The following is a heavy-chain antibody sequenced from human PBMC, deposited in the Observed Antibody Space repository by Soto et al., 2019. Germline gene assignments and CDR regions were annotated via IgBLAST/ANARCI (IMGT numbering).Heavy chain of an antibody. J-gene: IGHJ3*02. CDR3: AKTANGWFCAIDI. V-gene: IGHV3-23*01. CDR1: GFTFSSYA. CDR2: ISGSGGTT. D-gene: IGHD6-19*01. Sequence: EVQLLESGGGLVQPGGSLRLSCAASGFTFSSYAMSWVRQAPGKGLEWVSPISGSGGTTYFADSVTGRFTFSRDHCKNTLYLQMNSRSAEYTAVYYCAKTANGWFCAIDIWGQGTMVTVSS.